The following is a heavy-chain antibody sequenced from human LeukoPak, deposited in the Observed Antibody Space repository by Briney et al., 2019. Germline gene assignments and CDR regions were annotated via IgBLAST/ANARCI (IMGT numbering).Heavy chain of an antibody. Sequence: SETLSLTCTVSGGSISSYYWSWIRQPPGKGLEWIGYIYYSGSTNYNPSLKSRVTISVDTSKNQFSLKLSSVTAADTAVYCCARNLTDCTSTSCYGPPGGMDVWGQGTTVTVSS. CDR3: ARNLTDCTSTSCYGPPGGMDV. J-gene: IGHJ6*02. D-gene: IGHD2-2*01. CDR1: GGSISSYY. V-gene: IGHV4-59*08. CDR2: IYYSGST.